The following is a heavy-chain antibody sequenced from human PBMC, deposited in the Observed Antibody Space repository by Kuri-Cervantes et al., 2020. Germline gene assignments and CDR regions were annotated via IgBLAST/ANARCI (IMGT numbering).Heavy chain of an antibody. Sequence: ASGKVSCKASGYTFTSYGISWVRQAPGQGLEWMGWISAYNGNTNYAQKLQGRVTMTTDTSTSTAYMELRSLRSDDTAVYYCARDANTRTYRRTAMGDYWGQGTLVTVSS. V-gene: IGHV1-18*01. J-gene: IGHJ4*02. D-gene: IGHD5-18*01. CDR2: ISAYNGNT. CDR3: ARDANTRTYRRTAMGDY. CDR1: GYTFTSYG.